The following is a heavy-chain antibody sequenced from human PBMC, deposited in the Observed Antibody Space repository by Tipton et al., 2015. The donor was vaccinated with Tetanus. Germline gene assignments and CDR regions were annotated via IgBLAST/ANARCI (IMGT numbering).Heavy chain of an antibody. CDR2: IHHTGST. D-gene: IGHD4-17*01. J-gene: IGHJ4*02. Sequence: TLSLTCTVSGDSISSGGPYWSWIRQFPGKGLEWMGYIHHTGSTYYNPSLKTRITLSVDTSKNQFSLKLTSVTAGDTAVYFCIGYDYGDYYFDYWGQGTLVTVSS. CDR1: GDSISSGGPY. CDR3: IGYDYGDYYFDY. V-gene: IGHV4-31*03.